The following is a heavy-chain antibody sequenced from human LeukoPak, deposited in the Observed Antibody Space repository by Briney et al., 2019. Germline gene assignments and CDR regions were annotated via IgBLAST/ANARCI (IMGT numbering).Heavy chain of an antibody. J-gene: IGHJ4*02. CDR1: GGTFSSYA. Sequence: SVKVSCKASGGTFSSYAISWVRQAPGQGLEWMGRIIPIFGTANYAQKFQGRVTITTDESTSTAYMELSSLRSEDTAVYYCARDRSSGWYCDYWGQGTLVTVSS. CDR2: IIPIFGTA. CDR3: ARDRSSGWYCDY. V-gene: IGHV1-69*05. D-gene: IGHD6-19*01.